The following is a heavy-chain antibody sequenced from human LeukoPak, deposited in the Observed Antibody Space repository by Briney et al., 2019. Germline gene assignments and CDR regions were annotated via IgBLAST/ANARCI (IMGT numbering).Heavy chain of an antibody. J-gene: IGHJ4*02. CDR2: MSPRSGAT. Sequence: AASVKVSCKASGYTFTTFDVNWVRQATGQGLEWLGWMSPRSGATGYAQKFQGRVTMTRDTSTNTAYMELTNLRSDDTAVYYCARGNTVSGDYWGQGTLVTVSS. D-gene: IGHD1-26*01. CDR1: GYTFTTFD. CDR3: ARGNTVSGDY. V-gene: IGHV1-8*01.